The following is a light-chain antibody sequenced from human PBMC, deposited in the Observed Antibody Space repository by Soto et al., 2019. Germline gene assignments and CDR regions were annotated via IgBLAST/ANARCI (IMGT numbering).Light chain of an antibody. CDR1: QSISIW. CDR2: KAS. V-gene: IGKV1-5*03. Sequence: DIQMTPSPSTLSASVVDRVTITCRASQSISIWLAWYQQKPGKAPKILIYKASSLESGVPSRFSGSGSGTEFTLTISSLQPDDFATYYCQHYNSYSEAFGQGTKVDIK. J-gene: IGKJ1*01. CDR3: QHYNSYSEA.